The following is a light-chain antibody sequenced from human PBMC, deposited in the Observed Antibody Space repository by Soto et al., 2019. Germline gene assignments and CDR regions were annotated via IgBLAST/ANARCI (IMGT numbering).Light chain of an antibody. CDR3: QQRSTWPLT. V-gene: IGKV3-11*01. J-gene: IGKJ4*02. CDR2: DAS. Sequence: ETVLTQSPATLSLSPGERAILSCRASQSVSTYLAWYQQKPDQAHRLLISDASNRATGIPDMYSGSGSGTDLTLTISSLEPEDFAVYYFQQRSTWPLTFGGGTKVQIK. CDR1: QSVSTY.